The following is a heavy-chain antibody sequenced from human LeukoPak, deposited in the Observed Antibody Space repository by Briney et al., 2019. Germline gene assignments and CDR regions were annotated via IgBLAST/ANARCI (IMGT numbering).Heavy chain of an antibody. J-gene: IGHJ4*02. Sequence: SETLSLTCTVSGIPISSYYWSWIRQPPGKGLEWIGYIYYSGSTNYNPSLKSRVTISVDTSKTQFSLKLSSVTAAHTAVYYCARHYDSSGYYYGLDYWGQGTLVTVSS. V-gene: IGHV4-59*08. CDR3: ARHYDSSGYYYGLDY. CDR2: IYYSGST. D-gene: IGHD3-22*01. CDR1: GIPISSYY.